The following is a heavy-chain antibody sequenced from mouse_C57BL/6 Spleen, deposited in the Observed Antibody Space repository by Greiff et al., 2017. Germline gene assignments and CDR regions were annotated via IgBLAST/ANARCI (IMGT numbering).Heavy chain of an antibody. J-gene: IGHJ1*03. CDR1: GYAFSSSW. V-gene: IGHV1-82*01. CDR2: IYPGDGDT. D-gene: IGHD1-1*01. CDR3: ARDYGSSDWYFDV. Sequence: QVQLQQSGPELVKPGASVKISCKASGYAFSSSWMNWVKQRPGKGLEWIGRIYPGDGDTNYNGKFKGKATLTADKSSSTAYMQLSSLTSEDSAVYFCARDYGSSDWYFDVWGTGTTGTVSS.